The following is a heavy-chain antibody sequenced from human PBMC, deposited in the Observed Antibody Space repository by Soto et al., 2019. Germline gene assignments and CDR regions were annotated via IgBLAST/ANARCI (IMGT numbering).Heavy chain of an antibody. V-gene: IGHV3-11*06. CDR3: ARITSGSYLDY. D-gene: IGHD1-26*01. CDR2: ISSSSSYT. J-gene: IGHJ4*02. CDR1: GFTFSDYY. Sequence: QVQLVESGGGLVKPGGSLRLSCAASGFTFSDYYMSWIREAPGKGLEWVSYISSSSSYTNYADSVKGRFTISRDNAKNSLYLQMNSLRAEDTAVYYCARITSGSYLDYWGQGTLVTVSS.